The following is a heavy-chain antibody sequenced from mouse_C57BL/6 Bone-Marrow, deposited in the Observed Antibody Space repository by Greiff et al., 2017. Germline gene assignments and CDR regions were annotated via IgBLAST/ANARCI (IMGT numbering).Heavy chain of an antibody. V-gene: IGHV1-81*01. J-gene: IGHJ2*01. CDR3: ARGRRIRGGYFDY. CDR2: IYPRSGNT. Sequence: VQLVESGAELARPGASVKLSCKASGYTFTSYGISWVKQRTGQGLEWIGEIYPRSGNTYYNEKFKGKATLTADKSSSTAYMELRSLTSEDSAVYFCARGRRIRGGYFDYWGQGTTLTVSS. CDR1: GYTFTSYG.